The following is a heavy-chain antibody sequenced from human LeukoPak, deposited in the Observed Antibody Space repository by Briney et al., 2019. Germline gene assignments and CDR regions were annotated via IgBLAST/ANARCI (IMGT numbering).Heavy chain of an antibody. Sequence: SETLSLTCTVSGGSISSHHWSWVRQPPGKGLEWIGYIYYSGNTNYNPSLKSGVTISVDKTKTKISLKLSSVTAADTAVYYCARHRLLGGDILWGQGTLVTVSS. V-gene: IGHV4-59*08. CDR2: IYYSGNT. CDR3: ARHRLLGGDIL. D-gene: IGHD5-12*01. J-gene: IGHJ4*02. CDR1: GGSISSHH.